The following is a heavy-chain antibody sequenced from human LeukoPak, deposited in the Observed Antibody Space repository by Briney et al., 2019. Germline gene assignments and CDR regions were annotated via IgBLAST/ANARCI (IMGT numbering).Heavy chain of an antibody. CDR1: GYSFTNYW. CDR3: ATKGGGSSGYLNAFDI. CDR2: IYPGDSDT. J-gene: IGHJ3*02. Sequence: GESLKISCKGSGYSFTNYWIARVRQTPGKGLEWMGNIYPGDSDTRYSPYFQGQVTISADKSISTAYLQWSSLKASDTAMYYCATKGGGSSGYLNAFDIWGQGTMVTVSS. D-gene: IGHD3-22*01. V-gene: IGHV5-51*01.